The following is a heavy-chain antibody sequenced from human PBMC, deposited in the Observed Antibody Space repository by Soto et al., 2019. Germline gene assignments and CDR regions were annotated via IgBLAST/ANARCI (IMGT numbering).Heavy chain of an antibody. CDR3: ARRYNWGEYDAFDI. D-gene: IGHD1-20*01. Sequence: GESLKISCKGSGYSFTSYWIGWVRQMPGKGLEWMGIIYPGDSDTRYSTSFQGQVTISADKSISTAYLPWSSLKASDTDMYYCARRYNWGEYDAFDIWGPGTMVTVSS. CDR1: GYSFTSYW. J-gene: IGHJ3*02. CDR2: IYPGDSDT. V-gene: IGHV5-51*01.